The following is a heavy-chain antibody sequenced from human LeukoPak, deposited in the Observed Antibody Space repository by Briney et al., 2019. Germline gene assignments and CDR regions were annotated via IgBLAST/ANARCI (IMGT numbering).Heavy chain of an antibody. CDR2: IYYTGST. J-gene: IGHJ4*02. CDR3: ARRVVAPGSVDY. Sequence: SETLSLTCTVSGGSISSTSYYWGWIRQPPGKGLEWIGSIYYTGSTYYNPSLKSRVTVSVDTSKNQFSLQLTSVAAADTAVYYCARRVVAPGSVDYWGQGTLVTVSS. CDR1: GGSISSTSYY. V-gene: IGHV4-39*01. D-gene: IGHD2-2*01.